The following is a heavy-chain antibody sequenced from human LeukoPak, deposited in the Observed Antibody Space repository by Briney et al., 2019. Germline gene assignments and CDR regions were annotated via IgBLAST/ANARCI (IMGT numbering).Heavy chain of an antibody. V-gene: IGHV4-4*08. D-gene: IGHD3-22*01. Sequence: SETLSLTCTVSGGSISSYYWSWIRQPPGKGLEWIGRIYTSGSTNYNPSLKSRVTISVDTSKNQFSLKLSSVTAADTAVYYCARADSDYYDSSGYHDAFDIWGQGTMVTVSS. CDR3: ARADSDYYDSSGYHDAFDI. CDR2: IYTSGST. CDR1: GGSISSYY. J-gene: IGHJ3*02.